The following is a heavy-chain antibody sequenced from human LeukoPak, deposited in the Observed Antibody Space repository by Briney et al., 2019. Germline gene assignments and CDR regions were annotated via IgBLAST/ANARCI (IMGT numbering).Heavy chain of an antibody. J-gene: IGHJ6*03. D-gene: IGHD3-10*01. CDR3: AIRYGSGEKYYYYYYMDV. CDR2: MNPNSGNT. CDR1: GYTFTSYD. Sequence: GASVKVSCKASGYTFTSYDINWVPQATGQGLEWMGWMNPNSGNTGYAQKFQGRVTMTRNTSIITAYMELSSLRSEDTAVYYCAIRYGSGEKYYYYYYMDVWGKGTTVTVSS. V-gene: IGHV1-8*01.